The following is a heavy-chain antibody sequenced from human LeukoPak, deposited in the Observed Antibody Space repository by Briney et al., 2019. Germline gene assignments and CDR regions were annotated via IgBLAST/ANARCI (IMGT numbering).Heavy chain of an antibody. V-gene: IGHV3-21*01. Sequence: GRSLRLSCAASGFTFSSYGMHWVRQAPGKGLEWVSSFTSMSRTIYYADSVKGRFTISRDDAKESLYLQMNSLRAEDTAIYYCARQSSGIAATDKIDYWGQGALVTVSS. CDR2: FTSMSRTI. D-gene: IGHD6-13*01. J-gene: IGHJ4*02. CDR1: GFTFSSYG. CDR3: ARQSSGIAATDKIDY.